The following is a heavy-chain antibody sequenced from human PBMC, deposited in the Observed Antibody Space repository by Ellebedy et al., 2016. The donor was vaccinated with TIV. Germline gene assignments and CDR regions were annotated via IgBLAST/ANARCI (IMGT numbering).Heavy chain of an antibody. D-gene: IGHD3-22*01. Sequence: PGGSLRLSCAASEFTFSTYAMSWVRQAPGKGLEWVSGITGSGGATYYADSVKGRFTISRDNSKNTLSLQMNSLRAEDTAVYYCATDPDGLYYYDGGLDYWGQGTLVTVSS. CDR1: EFTFSTYA. CDR2: ITGSGGAT. CDR3: ATDPDGLYYYDGGLDY. V-gene: IGHV3-23*01. J-gene: IGHJ4*02.